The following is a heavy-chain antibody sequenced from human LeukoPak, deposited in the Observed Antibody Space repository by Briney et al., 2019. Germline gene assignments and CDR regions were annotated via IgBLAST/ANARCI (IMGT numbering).Heavy chain of an antibody. CDR3: AGTFYYGSGSYVLAGY. Sequence: PGGSLRLSCTASGFTFSTYSMNWVRQAPGKGLEWVSYIRSSSSSIYYADSVKGRFTISRDNAKNSLFLQMNSLRAEDTALYYCAGTFYYGSGSYVLAGYWGQGTLVTVSS. V-gene: IGHV3-48*01. CDR1: GFTFSTYS. CDR2: IRSSSSSI. D-gene: IGHD3-10*01. J-gene: IGHJ4*02.